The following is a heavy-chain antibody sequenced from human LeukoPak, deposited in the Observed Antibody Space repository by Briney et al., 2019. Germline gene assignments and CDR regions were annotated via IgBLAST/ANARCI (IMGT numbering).Heavy chain of an antibody. CDR1: GFTFSSYA. D-gene: IGHD3-10*02. J-gene: IGHJ6*04. Sequence: GGSLRLSCSASGFTFSSYAMHWVRQAPGKGLEWVAVISFDGNDKYYADSVKGRFTISRDNSKNTLYLQMNSLRAEDTAVYYCAELGVTMIGGVWGKGTTVTISS. CDR2: ISFDGNDK. V-gene: IGHV3-30*04. CDR3: AELGVTMIGGV.